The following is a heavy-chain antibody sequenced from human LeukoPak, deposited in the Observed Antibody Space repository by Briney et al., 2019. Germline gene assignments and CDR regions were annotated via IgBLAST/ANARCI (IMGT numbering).Heavy chain of an antibody. Sequence: ASVKVSCKASGYTFTGYYMHWVRQAPGQGLEWMGIINPSGGSTSYTQKFQGRVTMTRDTSTSTVYMELSSLRSEDTAVYYCARVDIAAAGPNWFDPWGQGTLVTVSS. CDR3: ARVDIAAAGPNWFDP. D-gene: IGHD6-13*01. J-gene: IGHJ5*02. V-gene: IGHV1-46*01. CDR1: GYTFTGYY. CDR2: INPSGGST.